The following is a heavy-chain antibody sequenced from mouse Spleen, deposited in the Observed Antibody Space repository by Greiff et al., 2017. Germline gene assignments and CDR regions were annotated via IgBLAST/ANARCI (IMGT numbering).Heavy chain of an antibody. CDR1: GFTFSDYG. CDR2: ISSGSSTI. J-gene: IGHJ3*01. Sequence: EVKLVESGGGLVKPGGSLKLSCAASGFTFSDYGMHWVRQAPEKGLEWVAYISSGSSTIYYADTVKGRFTISRDNAKNTLFLQMTSLRSEDTAMYYCASPLFAYWGQGTLVTVSA. V-gene: IGHV5-17*01. CDR3: ASPLFAY.